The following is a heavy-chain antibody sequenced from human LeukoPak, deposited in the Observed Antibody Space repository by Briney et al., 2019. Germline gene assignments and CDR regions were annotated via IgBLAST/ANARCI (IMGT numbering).Heavy chain of an antibody. CDR1: GYSISSGYY. CDR2: IYHSGST. Sequence: SETLSLTCAVSGYSISSGYYWGWIRQPPGKGVEWIGSIYHSGSTYYNPSLKRRVTISVDRSKNQFSLKLSSVTAADTAVYYCARLTIFPDYWGQGTLVTVSS. J-gene: IGHJ4*02. V-gene: IGHV4-38-2*01. CDR3: ARLTIFPDY. D-gene: IGHD3-3*01.